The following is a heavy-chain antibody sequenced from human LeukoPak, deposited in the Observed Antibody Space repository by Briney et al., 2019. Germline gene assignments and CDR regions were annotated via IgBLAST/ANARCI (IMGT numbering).Heavy chain of an antibody. V-gene: IGHV3-74*01. CDR3: ARGAEGHNYGEFDR. D-gene: IGHD5-18*01. J-gene: IGHJ5*02. CDR1: GFTFSTYW. CDR2: IKFDGSST. Sequence: GGSLRLSCAASGFTFSTYWMHWVCQAPGKGLVWVSRIKFDGSSTTYADSEKGRFTISRDNAKNTLYLQMNSLRAEDTAVYYRARGAEGHNYGEFDRWGQGTLVTVSS.